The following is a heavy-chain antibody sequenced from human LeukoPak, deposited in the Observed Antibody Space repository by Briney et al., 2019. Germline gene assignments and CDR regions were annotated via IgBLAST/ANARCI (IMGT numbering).Heavy chain of an antibody. CDR3: ARDSPRTVVTPPGWYFDL. J-gene: IGHJ2*01. CDR1: GYTFTSYG. Sequence: GASVKVSCKASGYTFTSYGIIWVRQAPGQGLEWMGWISAYNGNTNYAQKLQGRVTMTTDTSTSTAYMELRSLRSDDTAVYYCARDSPRTVVTPPGWYFDLWGRGTLVTVSS. D-gene: IGHD4-23*01. CDR2: ISAYNGNT. V-gene: IGHV1-18*01.